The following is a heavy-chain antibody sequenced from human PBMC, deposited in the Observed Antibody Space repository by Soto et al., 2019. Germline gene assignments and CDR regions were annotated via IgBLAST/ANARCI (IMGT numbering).Heavy chain of an antibody. V-gene: IGHV1-18*01. CDR2: ISAYNGNT. J-gene: IGHJ6*03. D-gene: IGHD2-15*01. CDR3: ARSHSEYCSGGSCYSGYYYYYMDV. CDR1: GYTFTSYG. Sequence: GASVKVSCKASGYTFTSYGISWVRQAPGQGLEWMGWISAYNGNTNYAQKLQGRVTMTTDTSTSTAYMELRSLRSDDTAVYYCARSHSEYCSGGSCYSGYYYYYMDVWGKGTTVTVSS.